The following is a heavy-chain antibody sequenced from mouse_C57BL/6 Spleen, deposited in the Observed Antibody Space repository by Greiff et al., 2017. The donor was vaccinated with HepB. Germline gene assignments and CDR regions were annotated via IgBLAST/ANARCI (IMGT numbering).Heavy chain of an antibody. D-gene: IGHD1-1*01. CDR2: IDPENGDT. Sequence: EVKLQESGAELVRPGASVKLSCTASGFNIKDDYMHWVKQRPEQGLEWIGWIDPENGDTEYASKFQGKATITADTSSNTAYLQLSSLTSEDTAVYYCTTHYGSSPLDYWGQGTTLTVSS. V-gene: IGHV14-4*01. J-gene: IGHJ2*01. CDR1: GFNIKDDY. CDR3: TTHYGSSPLDY.